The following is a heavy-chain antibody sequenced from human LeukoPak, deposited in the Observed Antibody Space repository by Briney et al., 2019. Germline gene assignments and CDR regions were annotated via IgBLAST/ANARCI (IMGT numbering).Heavy chain of an antibody. J-gene: IGHJ6*03. Sequence: PGGSLRLSCAASGFTFSSYSMNWLRQAAGKGLEWLSSISSSSSYIYYEVLVKGRFTISSDNAKNSLYLQMNSLRAEDTAVYYCARGGSSGYYLNTYMDVWGKGTTVTVSS. CDR3: ARGGSSGYYLNTYMDV. CDR1: GFTFSSYS. CDR2: ISSSSSYI. D-gene: IGHD3-22*01. V-gene: IGHV3-21*01.